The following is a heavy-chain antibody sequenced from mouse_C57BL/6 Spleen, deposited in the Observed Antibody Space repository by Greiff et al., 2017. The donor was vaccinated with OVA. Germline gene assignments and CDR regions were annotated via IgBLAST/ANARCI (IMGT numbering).Heavy chain of an antibody. Sequence: QVQLKQSGAELVKPGASVKMSCKASGYTFTSYWITWVKQRPGQGLEWIGDIYPGSGSTNYNEKFKSKATLTVDTSSSTAYMQLSSLTSEDSAVYYCAREEDYYGSSPSWFAYWGQGTLVTVSA. D-gene: IGHD1-1*01. CDR1: GYTFTSYW. V-gene: IGHV1-55*01. CDR3: AREEDYYGSSPSWFAY. CDR2: IYPGSGST. J-gene: IGHJ3*01.